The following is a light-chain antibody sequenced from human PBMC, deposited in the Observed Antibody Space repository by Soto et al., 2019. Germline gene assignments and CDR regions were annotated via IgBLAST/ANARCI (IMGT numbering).Light chain of an antibody. CDR2: DDT. CDR3: GTWDSSLSVLV. V-gene: IGLV1-51*01. J-gene: IGLJ3*02. CDR1: SSNIGRNF. Sequence: QSVLTQPPSVSAAPGQGVTMSCSGTSSNIGRNFVAWYQQVPGTAPKLLIYDDTKRPYGIPGRFSASKSGTSATLAITGLQTGDEADYYCGTWDSSLSVLVFGGGTKLTVL.